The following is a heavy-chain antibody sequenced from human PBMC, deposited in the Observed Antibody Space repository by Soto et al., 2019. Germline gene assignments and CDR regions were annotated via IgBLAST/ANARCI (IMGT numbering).Heavy chain of an antibody. CDR1: GGSISSYY. CDR2: IYYSGST. D-gene: IGHD1-26*01. V-gene: IGHV4-59*01. Sequence: SETLSLTCSVSGGSISSYYWSWIRQPPGKGLEWIGYIYYSGSTNYNPSLKSRVTISVDTSKNQFSLKLSSVTAADTAVYYCARWAPPYGMDVWGQGTTVTVSS. CDR3: ARWAPPYGMDV. J-gene: IGHJ6*02.